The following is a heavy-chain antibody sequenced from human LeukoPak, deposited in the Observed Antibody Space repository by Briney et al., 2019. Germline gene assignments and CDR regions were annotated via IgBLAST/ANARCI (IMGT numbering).Heavy chain of an antibody. CDR2: IKQDGGEK. CDR1: GFSVSGYW. J-gene: IGHJ4*02. CDR3: AREWQGGIAAAGTRIEGDY. V-gene: IGHV3-7*01. D-gene: IGHD6-13*01. Sequence: GGSLRLSCAVSGFSVSGYWMTWVRQAPGKGLEWVANIKQDGGEKNYVDSVKGRFTISRDNAENSLFLQMNSLRVEDTAVYYCAREWQGGIAAAGTRIEGDYWGQGTLVAVSS.